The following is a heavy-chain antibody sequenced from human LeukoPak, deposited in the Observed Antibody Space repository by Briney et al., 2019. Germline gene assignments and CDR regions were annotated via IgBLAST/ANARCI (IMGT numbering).Heavy chain of an antibody. Sequence: ASVKVSCKASGYTITNNDINWVRQAAGQGLEWMGWMNPNSGNTAYAQKFQARVTMTRNTSITTSYMELSSLTSEDTAVYYCARGVGAAGDYWGQGTLVTVSS. CDR1: GYTITNND. J-gene: IGHJ4*02. CDR3: ARGVGAAGDY. CDR2: MNPNSGNT. V-gene: IGHV1-8*01. D-gene: IGHD1-26*01.